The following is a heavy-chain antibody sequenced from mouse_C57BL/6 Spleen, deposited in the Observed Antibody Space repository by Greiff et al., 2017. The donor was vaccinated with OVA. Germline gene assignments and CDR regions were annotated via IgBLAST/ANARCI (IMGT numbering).Heavy chain of an antibody. CDR3: ARDGYSISSAMDY. CDR2: ISDGGSYT. Sequence: EVHLVESGGGLVKPGGSLKLSCAASGFTFSSYAMSWVRQTPEKRLEWVATISDGGSYTYYPDNVKGRFTISRDNAKNNLYLQMSHLKSEDTAMYYCARDGYSISSAMDYWGQGTSVTVSS. CDR1: GFTFSSYA. V-gene: IGHV5-4*01. D-gene: IGHD2-3*01. J-gene: IGHJ4*01.